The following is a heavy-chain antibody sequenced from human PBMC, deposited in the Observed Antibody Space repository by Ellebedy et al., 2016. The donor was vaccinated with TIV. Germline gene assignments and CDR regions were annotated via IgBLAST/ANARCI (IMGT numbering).Heavy chain of an antibody. V-gene: IGHV3-21*01. CDR2: ISSSSSYI. CDR1: GFTFSSYS. J-gene: IGHJ6*02. D-gene: IGHD3-3*01. Sequence: PGGSLRLSCAASGFTFSSYSMNWVRQAPGKGLEWVSSISSSSSYIYYADSVKGRFTISRDNAKNSLYLQMNSLRAEDTAVYYCARDLRITIFGVVIKYSNYYYYGMDVWGQGTTVTVSS. CDR3: ARDLRITIFGVVIKYSNYYYYGMDV.